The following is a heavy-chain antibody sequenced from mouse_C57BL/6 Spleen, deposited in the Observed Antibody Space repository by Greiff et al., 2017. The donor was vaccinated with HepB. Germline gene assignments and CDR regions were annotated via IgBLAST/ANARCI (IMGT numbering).Heavy chain of an antibody. CDR1: GYTFTSYW. CDR3: ARLGREGFAY. CDR2: IDPSDSYT. Sequence: QVQLKQPGAELVKPGASVKLSCKASGYTFTSYWMQWVKQRPGQGLEWIGEIDPSDSYTNYNQKFKGKATLTVDTSSSTAYMQLSSLTSEDSAVYYCARLGREGFAYWGQGTTLTVSS. V-gene: IGHV1-50*01. J-gene: IGHJ2*01. D-gene: IGHD4-1*01.